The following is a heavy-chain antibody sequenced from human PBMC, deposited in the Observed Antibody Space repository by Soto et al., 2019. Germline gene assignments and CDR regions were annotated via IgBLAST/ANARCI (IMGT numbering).Heavy chain of an antibody. J-gene: IGHJ5*02. CDR3: ARGRYCTSTTCYTPTFDP. CDR1: GGSFSGYY. Sequence: PSETLSLTCAVYGGSFSGYYWSWIRQPPGKGLEWIGEINHHSGSTNYSPSLKSRVTISVDMSKNQFSLNLNSVTAADTAVYFYARGRYCTSTTCYTPTFDPWGQGTLVTVSS. CDR2: INHHSGST. D-gene: IGHD2-2*02. V-gene: IGHV4-34*01.